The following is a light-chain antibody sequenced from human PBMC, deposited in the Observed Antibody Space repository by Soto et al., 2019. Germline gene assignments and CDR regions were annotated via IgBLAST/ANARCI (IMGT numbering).Light chain of an antibody. CDR1: SSDVGGYNY. CDR2: EVS. CDR3: SSYAGSNNSV. J-gene: IGLJ2*01. V-gene: IGLV2-8*01. Sequence: QSVLTQPPSASGSPGQSVTISCTGTSSDVGGYNYVSWYQQHPGKAPKLMIYEVSKRPSGVPDRFSGSKSGNTASLTVSGLQAEDEADYYCSSYAGSNNSVFGGRTKLTVL.